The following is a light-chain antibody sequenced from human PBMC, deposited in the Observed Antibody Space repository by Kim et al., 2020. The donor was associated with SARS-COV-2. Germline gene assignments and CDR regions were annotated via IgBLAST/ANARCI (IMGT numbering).Light chain of an antibody. Sequence: SSELTQDPAVSVALGQTVRITCQGDSLRTSYANWYQQKPGQAPILLIYDKNSRPSGIPDRFSASSSGNTASLTITGAQAEDEADYYCNSRDSSGNHLFVFGTGTKVTVL. V-gene: IGLV3-19*01. J-gene: IGLJ1*01. CDR2: DKN. CDR3: NSRDSSGNHLFV. CDR1: SLRTSY.